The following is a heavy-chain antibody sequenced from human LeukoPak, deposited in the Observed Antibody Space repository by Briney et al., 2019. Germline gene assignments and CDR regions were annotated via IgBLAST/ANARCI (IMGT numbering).Heavy chain of an antibody. D-gene: IGHD3-3*01. V-gene: IGHV4-34*01. CDR3: ARGYYDFWSGYYSPPPQYYYYYGMDV. Sequence: PSETLSLTCAVYGVSFSGYYWSWIRQPPGKGLEWIGEINHSGSTNYNPSLKSRVTISVDTSKNQFSLKLSSVTAADTAVYYCARGYYDFWSGYYSPPPQYYYYYGMDVWGQGTTVTVSS. CDR2: INHSGST. CDR1: GVSFSGYY. J-gene: IGHJ6*02.